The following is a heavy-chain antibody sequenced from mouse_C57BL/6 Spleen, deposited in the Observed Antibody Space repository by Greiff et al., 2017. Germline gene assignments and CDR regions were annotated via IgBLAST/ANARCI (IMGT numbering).Heavy chain of an antibody. J-gene: IGHJ2*01. D-gene: IGHD2-13*01. Sequence: EVQVVESGGGLVKPGGSLKLSCAASGFTFSSYAMSWVRQTPEKRLEWVATISDGGSYTYYPDNVKGLFTLSRDNAKNNLYLHRSHLKAEDTAMYASARDDGDYLDYWGQGTTLTVSS. V-gene: IGHV5-4*01. CDR2: ISDGGSYT. CDR1: GFTFSSYA. CDR3: ARDDGDYLDY.